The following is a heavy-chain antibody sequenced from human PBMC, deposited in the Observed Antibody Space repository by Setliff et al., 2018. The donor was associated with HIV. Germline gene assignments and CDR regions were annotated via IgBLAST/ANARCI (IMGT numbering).Heavy chain of an antibody. CDR3: AGGSCGGCYLSDY. V-gene: IGHV1-3*01. Sequence: ASVKVSCKASGYTFSTNAIHWVRQAPGQRLEWMGYINAGDDNTRYSQKFQGRVTITRDTSANTAYMELSSLRSEDTAVYYWAGGSCGGCYLSDYWGQGTLVTVSS. CDR1: GYTFSTNA. J-gene: IGHJ4*02. D-gene: IGHD2-15*01. CDR2: INAGDDNT.